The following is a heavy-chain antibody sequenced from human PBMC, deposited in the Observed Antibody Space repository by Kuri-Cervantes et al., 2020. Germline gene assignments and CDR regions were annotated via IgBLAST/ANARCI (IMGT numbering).Heavy chain of an antibody. CDR2: ISGNGDST. D-gene: IGHD3-16*02. Sequence: GESLKISCAASGFTFRSYAMCWVRQAPGKGLEWVSFISGNGDSTYYADSVQGRFTISRDNNRNILYLQMNGLRADDTAVYYCTTVIMITLGGVIVRDYWGQGTLVTVSS. J-gene: IGHJ4*02. V-gene: IGHV3-23*01. CDR1: GFTFRSYA. CDR3: TTVIMITLGGVIVRDY.